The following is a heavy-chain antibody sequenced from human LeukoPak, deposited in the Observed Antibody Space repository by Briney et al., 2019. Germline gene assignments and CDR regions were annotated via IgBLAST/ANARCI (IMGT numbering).Heavy chain of an antibody. V-gene: IGHV6-1*01. CDR2: TYNRSKWYN. Sequence: SQTLSLTCAISGDSVSSNSAAWNWIRQSPSRGLEWLGRTYNRSKWYNDYAVSVKSRITINPDTSKNQFSLQLNSLTPEDTAVYYCARATVTTEDFDYWGQGTLVTVSS. CDR1: GDSVSSNSAA. D-gene: IGHD4-17*01. J-gene: IGHJ4*02. CDR3: ARATVTTEDFDY.